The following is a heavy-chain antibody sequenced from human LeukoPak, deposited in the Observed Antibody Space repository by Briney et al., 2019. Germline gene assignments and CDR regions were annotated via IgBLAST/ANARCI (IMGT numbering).Heavy chain of an antibody. CDR3: ARDVVGAAGTYYYYYMDV. J-gene: IGHJ6*03. Sequence: SETLSLTCTVSGGSISSYYWSWIRQPPGKGLEWIGYNYYSGSTNYNPSLKSRVTISVDTSKNQFSLKLSSVTAADTAVYYCARDVVGAAGTYYYYYMDVWGKGTTVTISS. CDR2: NYYSGST. V-gene: IGHV4-59*01. D-gene: IGHD6-13*01. CDR1: GGSISSYY.